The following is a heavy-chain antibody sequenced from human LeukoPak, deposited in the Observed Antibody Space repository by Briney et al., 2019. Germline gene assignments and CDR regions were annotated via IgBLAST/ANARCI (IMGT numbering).Heavy chain of an antibody. CDR2: ISGSGDRT. D-gene: IGHD3-10*01. J-gene: IGHJ4*02. V-gene: IGHV3-23*01. CDR1: GFTFSSYS. CDR3: AKEASVFIRGYFDY. Sequence: GGSLRLSCAVSGFTFSSYSMSWVRQAPGKGLEWVSGISGSGDRTYYADAVKGRFTISRDNSKNTLYLQMNSLRAEDTAVYYCAKEASVFIRGYFDYWGQGTLVTVSS.